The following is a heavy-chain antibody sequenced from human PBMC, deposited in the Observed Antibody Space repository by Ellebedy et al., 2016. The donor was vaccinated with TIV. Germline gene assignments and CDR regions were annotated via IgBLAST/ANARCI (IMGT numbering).Heavy chain of an antibody. CDR1: GFTFSSYA. V-gene: IGHV3-23*01. J-gene: IGHJ4*02. Sequence: PGGSLRLSCAASGFTFSSYAMSRVRQAPGKGLEWVSTISGRGGSTYYAGSVKGRFTVSRDTSKNTLYLRVNSLRAEDTAVYYCAKDFIYGDYADFWGQGTLVTVSS. D-gene: IGHD4-17*01. CDR3: AKDFIYGDYADF. CDR2: ISGRGGST.